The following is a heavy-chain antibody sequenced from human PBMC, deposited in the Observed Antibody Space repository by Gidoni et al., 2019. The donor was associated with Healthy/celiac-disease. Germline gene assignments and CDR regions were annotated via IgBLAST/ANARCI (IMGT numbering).Heavy chain of an antibody. CDR2: IYSGGST. CDR3: ARDRFKVAANRSRLYYYGMDV. J-gene: IGHJ6*02. Sequence: EVQLVESGGGLIQPGGSLRLSCAAPGFTVSSHYMSWVRQAPGKGLEWVSVIYSGGSTYYADSVKGRFTISRDNSKNTLYLQMNSLRAEDTAVYDCARDRFKVAANRSRLYYYGMDVWGQGTTVTVSS. D-gene: IGHD2-15*01. CDR1: GFTVSSHY. V-gene: IGHV3-53*01.